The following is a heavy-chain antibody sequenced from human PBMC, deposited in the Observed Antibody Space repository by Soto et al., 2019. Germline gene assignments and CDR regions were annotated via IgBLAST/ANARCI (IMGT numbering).Heavy chain of an antibody. D-gene: IGHD2-21*01. CDR1: GGTFSTYS. CDR2: IIPMLGIR. CDR3: TIGSWSGEVFDI. V-gene: IGHV1-69*02. J-gene: IGHJ3*02. Sequence: QVQLMQSGAEVKKPGSSVKVSCKDSGGTFSTYSMFWVRQAPGQGLEWMGRIIPMLGIRNYAQRFQDRVTITADKSTATAHMELSSLRSEDTALYSCTIGSWSGEVFDIWGQGTMVTVSS.